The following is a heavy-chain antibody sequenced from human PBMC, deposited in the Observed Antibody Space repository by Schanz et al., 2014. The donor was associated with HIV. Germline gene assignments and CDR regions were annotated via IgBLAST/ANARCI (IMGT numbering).Heavy chain of an antibody. CDR2: MNPNSGVT. D-gene: IGHD2-2*01. V-gene: IGHV1-2*02. Sequence: QVHLVQSGAEVKKPGASVKVSCKASGYTFSGYYIHWVRQAPGQGLEWMGWMNPNSGVTEDAQKFQGRVTMTRDTSIGTAYMEVSRLRSDDTAVYYCARDRGSISWMGRAFDIWGQGTMVTVSS. CDR1: GYTFSGYY. CDR3: ARDRGSISWMGRAFDI. J-gene: IGHJ3*02.